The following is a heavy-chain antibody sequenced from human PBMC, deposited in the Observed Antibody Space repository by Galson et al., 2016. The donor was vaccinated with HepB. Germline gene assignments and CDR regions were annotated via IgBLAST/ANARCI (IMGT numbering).Heavy chain of an antibody. D-gene: IGHD3-9*01. CDR3: ARSGYTNLDY. CDR2: ISSSSNTI. Sequence: SLRLSCAASGFTFSNYSMNWVRQAPGKGLEWVSYISSSSNTIYYADSVKGRFTVSRDNAKNSLSLQMNRLRDEDTAVYYCARSGYTNLDYWGQGTPVTVSS. J-gene: IGHJ4*02. V-gene: IGHV3-48*02. CDR1: GFTFSNYS.